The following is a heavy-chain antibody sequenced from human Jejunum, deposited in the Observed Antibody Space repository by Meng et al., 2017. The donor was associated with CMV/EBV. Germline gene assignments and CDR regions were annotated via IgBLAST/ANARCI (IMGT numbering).Heavy chain of an antibody. CDR1: GDNFIGYY. CDR2: IDPKNAGT. D-gene: IGHD5-12*01. V-gene: IGHV1-2*02. J-gene: IGHJ4*02. CDR3: ATSSSGFDFWTDN. Sequence: SGDNFIGYYIHWVRQAPGRGLEWMGWIDPKNAGTNFAQKFQGRVTMTTDASINTAYMELSRLRSDDTAVYYCATSSSGFDFWTDNWGQGTLVTVSS.